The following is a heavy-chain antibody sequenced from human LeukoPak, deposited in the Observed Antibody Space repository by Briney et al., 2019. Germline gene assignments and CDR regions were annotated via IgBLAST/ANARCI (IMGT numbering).Heavy chain of an antibody. CDR2: MSYVGIT. CDR1: GDSISSTTYW. Sequence: SETLSLTCTVSGDSISSTTYWWGWIRQPPGKGLEWIGSMSYVGITSYNPSLKSRATISVDTSKNQFSLMLSSVTAADTAVYYCTRLTLDYSLDHWGQGTPVSVSS. CDR3: TRLTLDYSLDH. D-gene: IGHD4-11*01. J-gene: IGHJ4*02. V-gene: IGHV4-39*01.